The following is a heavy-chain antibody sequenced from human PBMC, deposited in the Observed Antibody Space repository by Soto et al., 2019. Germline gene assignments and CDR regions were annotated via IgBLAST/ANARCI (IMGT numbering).Heavy chain of an antibody. J-gene: IGHJ4*03. CDR1: GGSVTNSSYY. V-gene: IGHV4-39*01. CDR2: VYYRGRS. Sequence: SETLSLTCTVSGGSVTNSSYYWGWIRQSPGKGLEWIGSVYYRGRSYSKSSVKSRVTISVDTSKNQFSLNLNSVTASDTAVYFLGGQGTSGNTSGLFGYRGPGSPVTVSS. CDR3: GGQGTSGNTSGLFGY. D-gene: IGHD3-3*01.